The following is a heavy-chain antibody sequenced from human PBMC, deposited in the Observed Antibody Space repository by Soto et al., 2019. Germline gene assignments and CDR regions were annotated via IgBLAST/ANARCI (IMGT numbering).Heavy chain of an antibody. V-gene: IGHV3-9*01. CDR3: AKDTGTIFDIGHWFDP. CDR1: GFTFDDYA. D-gene: IGHD3-3*01. Sequence: GGSLRLSCAASGFTFDDYAMHWVRQAPGKGLEWVSGISWNSGSIGYADSVKGRFTISRDNAKNSLYLQMNSLRAEDTALYYCAKDTGTIFDIGHWFDPWGQGTLVTVSS. CDR2: ISWNSGSI. J-gene: IGHJ5*02.